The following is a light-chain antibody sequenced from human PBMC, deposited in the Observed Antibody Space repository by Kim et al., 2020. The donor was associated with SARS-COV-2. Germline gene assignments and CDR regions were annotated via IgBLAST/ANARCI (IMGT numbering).Light chain of an antibody. Sequence: VSPGERAPPSCRASQGANSTLAWYQQKPGQAPRLLIYDASTRATEIPASFSGSGSGTDFTLTITCLKPEDFAVYYCQQYDKWPRTFGGGTKVDIK. J-gene: IGKJ4*01. CDR3: QQYDKWPRT. CDR2: DAS. CDR1: QGANST. V-gene: IGKV3-15*01.